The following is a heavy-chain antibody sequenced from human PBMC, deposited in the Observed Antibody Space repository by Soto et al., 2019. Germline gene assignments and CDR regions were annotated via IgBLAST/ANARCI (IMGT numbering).Heavy chain of an antibody. D-gene: IGHD6-13*01. CDR1: GGTFSNYA. J-gene: IGHJ6*02. Sequence: QVQLVQSGAEVKKPGSSVKVSCKASGGTFSNYAISWVRQAPGEGLEWMGGIIPIFGAPNYAQKFQDRVTITADESTRTAYMERSSLRAEDTAVYYCARPLEAGTVYYGMDVWGQGTTVTVSS. CDR3: ARPLEAGTVYYGMDV. CDR2: IIPIFGAP. V-gene: IGHV1-69*12.